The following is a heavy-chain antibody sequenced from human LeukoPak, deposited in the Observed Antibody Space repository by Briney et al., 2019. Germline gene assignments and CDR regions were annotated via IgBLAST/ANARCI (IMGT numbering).Heavy chain of an antibody. CDR1: GYTFIGYY. D-gene: IGHD3-9*01. J-gene: IGHJ6*02. CDR3: AKDLYYDILTGYSTGMDV. V-gene: IGHV1-2*02. CDR2: INPNTGGT. Sequence: GASVKVSCKASGYTFIGYYMHWVLQAPGQGLEWMGWINPNTGGTNYAQKFQGRVTMTRDTSISTAYMELTRLRSDDTAVYHCAKDLYYDILTGYSTGMDVWGQGTTVTVSS.